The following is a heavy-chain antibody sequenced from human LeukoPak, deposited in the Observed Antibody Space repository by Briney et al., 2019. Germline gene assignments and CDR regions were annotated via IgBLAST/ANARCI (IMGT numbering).Heavy chain of an antibody. J-gene: IGHJ4*02. CDR1: GGTFSSYA. Sequence: SVKVSCKASGGTFSSYAISWVRQAPGQGLEWMGGIIPIFGTANYAQKFQGRVTITTDESTSTAYMELSSLRSEDTAVYYCAGGPSPPSYGSPIFDYWGQGTLVTVSS. CDR2: IIPIFGTA. CDR3: AGGPSPPSYGSPIFDY. D-gene: IGHD5-18*01. V-gene: IGHV1-69*05.